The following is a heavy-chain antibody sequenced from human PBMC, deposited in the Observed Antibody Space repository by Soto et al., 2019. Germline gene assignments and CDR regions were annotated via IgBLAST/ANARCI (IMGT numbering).Heavy chain of an antibody. CDR3: ARAVAGGVDYYYGMDV. CDR1: GGTFSSYA. CDR2: IIPIFGTA. J-gene: IGHJ6*02. Sequence: QVQLVQSGAEVKKPGSSVKVSCKASGGTFSSYAINWVRQAPGQGLEWMGGIIPIFGTADYAQKSQGRVTRTEDQSTNTDSRELSSRRSEATAVYYCARAVAGGVDYYYGMDVWGQGTTVTVSS. V-gene: IGHV1-69*12. D-gene: IGHD3-16*01.